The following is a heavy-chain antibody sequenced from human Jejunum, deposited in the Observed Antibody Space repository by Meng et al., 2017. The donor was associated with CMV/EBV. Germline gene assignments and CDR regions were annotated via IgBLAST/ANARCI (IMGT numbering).Heavy chain of an antibody. CDR2: IYSGGSTT. Sequence: SGFTFAGSAMNWDRQAPGKGLEWVSVIYSGGSTTYYADSVKGRFTISRDNSKNTLYLQMNSLRAEDTAIYYCAKAESSAWYSSDHWGQGTLVTVSS. CDR1: GFTFAGSA. CDR3: AKAESSAWYSSDH. D-gene: IGHD2-21*01. J-gene: IGHJ5*02. V-gene: IGHV3-23*03.